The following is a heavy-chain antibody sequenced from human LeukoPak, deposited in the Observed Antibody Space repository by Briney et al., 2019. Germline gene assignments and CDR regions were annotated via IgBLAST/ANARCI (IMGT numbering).Heavy chain of an antibody. V-gene: IGHV1-69*13. D-gene: IGHD6-19*01. CDR1: GGTFSSYA. CDR3: ARLVAGRDQTYYFDY. Sequence: SVKVSCKASGGTFSSYAISWVRQAPGQGLEWMGGIIPIFGTANYAQKFQGRVTITADESTSTAYMELSSLRSEDTAVYYCARLVAGRDQTYYFDYWGRGTLVTVSS. CDR2: IIPIFGTA. J-gene: IGHJ4*02.